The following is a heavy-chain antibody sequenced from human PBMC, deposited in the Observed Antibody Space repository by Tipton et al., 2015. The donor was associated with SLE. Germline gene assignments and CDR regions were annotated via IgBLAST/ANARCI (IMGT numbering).Heavy chain of an antibody. Sequence: GSLRLSCAASGFTFSSYSLNWVRQAPVKGLEWVSSISSRSSYIYYADSVKGRFTISRDNAKNSLYLQMNSLRAEDTAVYYCARETYCSGGNCFRTFDIWGQGTMVTVSS. J-gene: IGHJ3*02. D-gene: IGHD2-15*01. CDR1: GFTFSSYS. V-gene: IGHV3-21*03. CDR2: ISSRSSYI. CDR3: ARETYCSGGNCFRTFDI.